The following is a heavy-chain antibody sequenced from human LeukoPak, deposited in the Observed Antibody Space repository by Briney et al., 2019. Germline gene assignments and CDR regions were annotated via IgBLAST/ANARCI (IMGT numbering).Heavy chain of an antibody. CDR2: ISTSGGGI. D-gene: IGHD3-22*01. J-gene: IGHJ4*01. Sequence: GGSLRLSCAASGFTFSNYAMSWVRQAPGKGLEWVSGISTSGGGIYYAHSVKGRFTISRDNSMNTLYLQMYSLRDDDTAVYYCAKDGFDYYDSSGYYYFDYWGHGTLVTVSS. CDR1: GFTFSNYA. CDR3: AKDGFDYYDSSGYYYFDY. V-gene: IGHV3-23*01.